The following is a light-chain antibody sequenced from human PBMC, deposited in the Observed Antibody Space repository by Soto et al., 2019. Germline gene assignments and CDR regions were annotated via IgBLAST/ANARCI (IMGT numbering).Light chain of an antibody. J-gene: IGLJ1*01. CDR2: GNN. CDR3: QSYDTNLSGGSV. V-gene: IGLV1-40*01. Sequence: QSVLTQSPSVSGAPGQSVSISCTGTSSNIGAGFDVHWYQQVPATAPKLLIYGNNNRPSGVPDRFSGSKSGTSASLAITGLQAEDEADYYCQSYDTNLSGGSVFGPGTKLTVL. CDR1: SSNIGAGFD.